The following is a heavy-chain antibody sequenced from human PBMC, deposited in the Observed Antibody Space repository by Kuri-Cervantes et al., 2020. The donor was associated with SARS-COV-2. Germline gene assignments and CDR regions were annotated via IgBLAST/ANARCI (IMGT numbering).Heavy chain of an antibody. V-gene: IGHV1-18*01. J-gene: IGHJ4*02. CDR1: GGTFSSYT. Sequence: ASVKVSCKASGGTFSSYTISWVRQAPGQGLEWMGWISAYNGNTNYAQKLQGRVTMTTDTSTSTAYMELRSLRSDDTAVYYCARDDDCSGTSCPGSPFDYWGQGTLVTVSS. CDR2: ISAYNGNT. CDR3: ARDDDCSGTSCPGSPFDY. D-gene: IGHD2-2*01.